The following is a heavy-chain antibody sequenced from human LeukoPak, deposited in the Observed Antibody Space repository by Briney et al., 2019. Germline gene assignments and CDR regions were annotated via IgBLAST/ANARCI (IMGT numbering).Heavy chain of an antibody. CDR2: ISYDGSNK. CDR1: GFTFSSYA. Sequence: GRSLRLSCAASGFTFSSYAMHGVRESPGKGLEGVAVISYDGSNKYYADSVKGRFTISRDNSKNTLYLQMNSLRAEDTAVYYCAREGSAVVTAIPTDYWGQGTLVTVSS. D-gene: IGHD2-21*02. J-gene: IGHJ4*02. V-gene: IGHV3-30*04. CDR3: AREGSAVVTAIPTDY.